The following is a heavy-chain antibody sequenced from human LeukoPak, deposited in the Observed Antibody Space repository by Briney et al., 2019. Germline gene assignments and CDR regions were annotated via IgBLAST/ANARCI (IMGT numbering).Heavy chain of an antibody. J-gene: IGHJ4*02. V-gene: IGHV4-59*01. CDR3: ARTARLPNS. CDR1: GTSITSSY. CDR2: IYYTGVT. Sequence: NPSETLSLTCTVSGTSITSSYWSWIRQPPGKGLEHIGYIYYTGVTNYSPSLKSRVTMSLDTSKNQFSLRLTSVTAADTAIYYCARTARLPNSWGQGTLVTVSS. D-gene: IGHD6-25*01.